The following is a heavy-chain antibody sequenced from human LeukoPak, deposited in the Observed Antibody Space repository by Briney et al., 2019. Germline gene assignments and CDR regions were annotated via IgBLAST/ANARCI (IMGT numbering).Heavy chain of an antibody. D-gene: IGHD4-17*01. V-gene: IGHV1-2*04. CDR1: GYTFTGYY. Sequence: GASVKVSCKASGYTFTGYYMHWVRQAPGQGLEWMGWINPNSGGTNYAQKFQGWVTMTRDTSISTAYMELSRLRSDDTAVYYCARADYGDYGPPPLDYWGQGTLVTVSS. CDR2: INPNSGGT. J-gene: IGHJ4*02. CDR3: ARADYGDYGPPPLDY.